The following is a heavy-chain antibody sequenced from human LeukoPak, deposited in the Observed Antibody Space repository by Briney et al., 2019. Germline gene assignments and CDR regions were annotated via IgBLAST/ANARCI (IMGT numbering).Heavy chain of an antibody. CDR1: QFRFPFSHYG. CDR2: IWSDGTNQ. V-gene: IGHV3-33*06. D-gene: IGHD4-11*01. J-gene: IGHJ4*02. Sequence: GGSLRLSCVASQFRFPFSHYGMHWVRQAPGRGLEWVAVIWSDGTNQYYADSVRGRFTISRDNSQNTVYLQMNSLRVEDTAVYFCAKDAQRGFGYSNSLEYWGQGTLVTVSS. CDR3: AKDAQRGFGYSNSLEY.